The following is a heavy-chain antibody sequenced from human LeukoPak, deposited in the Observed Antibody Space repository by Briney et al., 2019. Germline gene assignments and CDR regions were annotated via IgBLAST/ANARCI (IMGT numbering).Heavy chain of an antibody. CDR1: RFTFSNYA. V-gene: IGHV3-30*09. Sequence: PGGSLRLSCAASRFTFSNYAMHWVRQAPGKGLEWVAVISKDGSEKFYADSVKGRFGISRDNSENIVYLQWNNLRVEDTAVYYCARDLLGMDVWGQGTTVTVSS. J-gene: IGHJ6*02. CDR3: ARDLLGMDV. CDR2: ISKDGSEK.